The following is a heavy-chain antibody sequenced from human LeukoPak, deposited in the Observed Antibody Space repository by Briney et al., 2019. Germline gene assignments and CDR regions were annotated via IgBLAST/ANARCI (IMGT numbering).Heavy chain of an antibody. J-gene: IGHJ3*02. V-gene: IGHV4-59*02. CDR3: ARDSYYDSSGYLAFDI. D-gene: IGHD3-22*01. CDR2: IYYSGST. Sequence: GSLRLSCAASGFTVSSNYMSWIRQPPGKGLEWIGYIYYSGSTNYNPSLKSRVTISVDTSKNQFSLKLSSVTAADTAVYYCARDSYYDSSGYLAFDIWGQGTMVTVSS. CDR1: GFTVSSNY.